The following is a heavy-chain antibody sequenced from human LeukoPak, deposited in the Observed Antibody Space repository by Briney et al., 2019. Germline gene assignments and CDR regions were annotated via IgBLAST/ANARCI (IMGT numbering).Heavy chain of an antibody. D-gene: IGHD3-22*01. V-gene: IGHV4-39*02. CDR2: IYYSGST. J-gene: IGHJ4*02. Sequence: SETLSLTCTVSGGSISSSSYYWGWIRQPPGKGLEWIGSIYYSGSTYYNPSLKSRVTISVDTSKNQFSLKLSSVTAADAAVYYCAREGSGYYYSDYWGQGTLVTVSS. CDR3: AREGSGYYYSDY. CDR1: GGSISSSSYY.